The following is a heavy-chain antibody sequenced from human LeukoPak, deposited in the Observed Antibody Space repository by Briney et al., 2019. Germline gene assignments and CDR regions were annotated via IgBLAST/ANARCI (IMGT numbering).Heavy chain of an antibody. CDR3: ARSGAFDAHNC. CDR1: GGSISSYY. CDR2: ISGSSSSR. D-gene: IGHD3-16*01. V-gene: IGHV3-48*01. J-gene: IGHJ4*02. Sequence: TSETLSLTCTVSGGSISSYYWSWIRQPPGKGLEWVSYISGSSSSRYYADSVKGRFTISRDNAKNSLYLQMNSLRVDDTAVYYCARSGAFDAHNCWGQGTLVTVSS.